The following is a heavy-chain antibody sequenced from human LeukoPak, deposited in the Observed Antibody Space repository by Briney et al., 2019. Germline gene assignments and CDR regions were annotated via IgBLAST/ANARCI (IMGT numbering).Heavy chain of an antibody. D-gene: IGHD3-22*01. V-gene: IGHV3-7*01. CDR2: IKQDESEI. J-gene: IGHJ4*02. Sequence: PGGSLRLSCAASGFTFSSYWMSWVRQAPGKGLEWVANIKQDESEIYYVGSAKGRFTISRDNAKSSLYLQMNSLRAEDTAMYYCVRVDNSGYLDFWGQGTLVAVSS. CDR1: GFTFSSYW. CDR3: VRVDNSGYLDF.